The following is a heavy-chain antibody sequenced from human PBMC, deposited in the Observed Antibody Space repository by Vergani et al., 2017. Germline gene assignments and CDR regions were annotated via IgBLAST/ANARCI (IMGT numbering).Heavy chain of an antibody. CDR3: ARNYDSSGYPGARRHYYYYYMDV. V-gene: IGHV3-66*02. Sequence: EVQLVESGGGLVQPGGSLRLSCAASGFTVSSNYMSWVRQAPGKGLEWVSVIYSGGSTYYADSVKGRFTISRDNSKNTLYLQMNSLRAEDTAVYYCARNYDSSGYPGARRHYYYYYMDVWGKGP. CDR2: IYSGGST. D-gene: IGHD3-22*01. J-gene: IGHJ6*03. CDR1: GFTVSSNY.